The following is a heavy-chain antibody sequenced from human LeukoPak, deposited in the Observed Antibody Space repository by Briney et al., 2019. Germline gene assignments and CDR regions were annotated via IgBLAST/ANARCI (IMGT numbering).Heavy chain of an antibody. Sequence: ASVKVSCKASGYTFTSYGISWVRQAPGQGLEWMGWISAYNGNTNYAQKLQGRVTMTTDTSTSTAYMELRSLRYEDTAVYYCARDHVIVGDDAFDIWGQGTMVTVSS. V-gene: IGHV1-18*01. J-gene: IGHJ3*02. CDR1: GYTFTSYG. CDR2: ISAYNGNT. CDR3: ARDHVIVGDDAFDI. D-gene: IGHD3-22*01.